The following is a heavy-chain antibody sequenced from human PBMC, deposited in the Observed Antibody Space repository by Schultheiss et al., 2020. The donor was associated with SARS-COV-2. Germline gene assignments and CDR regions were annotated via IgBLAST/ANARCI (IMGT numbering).Heavy chain of an antibody. CDR2: INHSGST. Sequence: SETLSLTCTVSGGSISSGGYYWSWIRQPPGKGLEWIGEINHSGSTNYNPSLKSRVTISVDTSKNQFSLKLSSVTAADTAVYYCARRTPPNYYDSSGLYPWGQGTLVTVSS. J-gene: IGHJ5*02. D-gene: IGHD3-22*01. V-gene: IGHV4-39*07. CDR3: ARRTPPNYYDSSGLYP. CDR1: GGSISSGGYY.